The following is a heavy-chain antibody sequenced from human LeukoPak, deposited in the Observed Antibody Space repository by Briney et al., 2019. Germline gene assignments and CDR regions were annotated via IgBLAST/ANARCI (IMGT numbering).Heavy chain of an antibody. J-gene: IGHJ6*03. D-gene: IGHD6-19*01. CDR2: INHSGST. CDR3: ARRSSGWYYSLYYYMDV. CDR1: GGSFSGYY. V-gene: IGHV4-34*01. Sequence: PSETLSLTCAVYGGSFSGYYWSWIRQPPGKGLEWIGEINHSGSTNYNPSLKSRVTISVDTSKNQFSLKLSSVTAADTAVYYCARRSSGWYYSLYYYMDVWGKGTTVTISS.